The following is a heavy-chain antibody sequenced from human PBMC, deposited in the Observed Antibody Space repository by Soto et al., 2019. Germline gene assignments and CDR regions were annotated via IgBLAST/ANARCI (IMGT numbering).Heavy chain of an antibody. CDR1: GYTLTELS. CDR2: FDPEDGET. CDR3: ATFSPVTPFLEDYCCNGMDV. D-gene: IGHD3-3*01. V-gene: IGHV1-24*01. J-gene: IGHJ6*02. Sequence: ASVKVSCKVSGYTLTELSMHWVRQAPGKGLEWMGGFDPEDGETIYAQKFQGRVTMTEDTSTDTAYMELSSLRSEDTAVYYCATFSPVTPFLEDYCCNGMDVRGQGTTGTVSS.